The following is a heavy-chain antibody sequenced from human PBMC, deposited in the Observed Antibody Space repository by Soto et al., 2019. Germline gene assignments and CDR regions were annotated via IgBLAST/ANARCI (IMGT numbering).Heavy chain of an antibody. Sequence: QVQLVQSGAEVKKPGSSVKVSCKASGGTFSSYAISWVRQAPGQGLEWMGGIIPIFGTANYAQKFQGRVTITADEATSTAYMELSSLRSEDTAVYYCAREGYCSSTSYYTAGFYWGQGTLVTVSS. CDR1: GGTFSSYA. CDR2: IIPIFGTA. V-gene: IGHV1-69*01. CDR3: AREGYCSSTSYYTAGFY. J-gene: IGHJ4*02. D-gene: IGHD2-2*02.